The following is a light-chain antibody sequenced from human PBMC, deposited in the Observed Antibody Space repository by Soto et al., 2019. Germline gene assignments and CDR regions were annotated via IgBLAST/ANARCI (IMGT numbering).Light chain of an antibody. CDR3: CSYAGSYTFV. V-gene: IGLV2-11*01. CDR1: ASDVGGYSY. CDR2: DVS. J-gene: IGLJ1*01. Sequence: QSALTQPRSVSGSPGQSVTISCTGTASDVGGYSYVSWYQQHPGKVPKLIIYDVSKWPSGVPDRFSGSKSGNTASLTISGLQAVDEGDYYCCSYAGSYTFVFGTGTKLTVL.